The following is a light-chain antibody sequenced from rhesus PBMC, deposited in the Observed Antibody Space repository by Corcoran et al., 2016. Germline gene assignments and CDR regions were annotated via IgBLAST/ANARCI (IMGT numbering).Light chain of an antibody. CDR3: QHSCGPPYS. V-gene: IGKV1-74*01. CDR1: ENVNNY. CDR2: KAS. J-gene: IGKJ2*01. Sequence: DIQMTQSPSSLSASVGDRVTITCRASENVNNYLNWYQQKSGKAPNSLSYKASSLQSGVPSRCSGRGSGTDFTFTLTRLQSEDVAIYFCQHSCGPPYSFGRGTKVEIK.